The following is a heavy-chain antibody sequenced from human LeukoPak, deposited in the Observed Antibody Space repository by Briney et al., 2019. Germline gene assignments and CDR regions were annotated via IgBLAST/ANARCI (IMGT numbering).Heavy chain of an antibody. Sequence: GGSLRLSCAASGFTFSSYAMSWVRQAPGKGLEWVAVILYDGNNKYYADSVKGRFTISRDNSKNTLYLQMNSLRAEDTAVYYCARNLYCSGGSCGGLDYWGQGTLVTVSS. CDR1: GFTFSSYA. J-gene: IGHJ4*02. CDR2: ILYDGNNK. CDR3: ARNLYCSGGSCGGLDY. V-gene: IGHV3-30-3*01. D-gene: IGHD2-15*01.